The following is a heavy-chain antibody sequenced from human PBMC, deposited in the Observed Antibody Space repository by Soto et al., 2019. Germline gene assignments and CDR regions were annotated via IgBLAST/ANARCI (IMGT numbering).Heavy chain of an antibody. V-gene: IGHV3-15*01. J-gene: IGHJ4*02. CDR3: TAGSPFNY. Sequence: GGSLRLSCAASGITFNTAWLTWVRQAPGKGLEWVGRIKGKPDGGATDYAAPVEGRFTISRDDSQNTVFLQMNSLKTDDTAVYYCTAGSPFNYWGPGTLVTVSS. CDR2: IKGKPDGGAT. CDR1: GITFNTAW.